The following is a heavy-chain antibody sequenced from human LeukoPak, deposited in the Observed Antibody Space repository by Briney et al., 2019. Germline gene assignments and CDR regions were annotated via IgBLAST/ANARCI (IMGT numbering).Heavy chain of an antibody. CDR1: GASISGGAYY. CDR2: IYYTGST. CDR3: ARRGGSGRAFDY. V-gene: IGHV4-39*01. Sequence: SETLSLTCSVSGASISGGAYYWGWIRQPPGMGLEWIGSIYYTGSTYDNPSLKSRVTISVDTSKNQFSLKLSSVTAADTAVYYCARRGGSGRAFDYWGQGTLVTVSS. D-gene: IGHD1-26*01. J-gene: IGHJ4*02.